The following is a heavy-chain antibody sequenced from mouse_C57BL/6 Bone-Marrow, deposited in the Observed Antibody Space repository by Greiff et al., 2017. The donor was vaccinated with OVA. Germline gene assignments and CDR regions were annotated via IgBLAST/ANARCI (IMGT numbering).Heavy chain of an antibody. CDR1: GFTFSSYA. J-gene: IGHJ2*01. Sequence: EVKLMESGGGLVKPGGSLKLSCAASGFTFSSYAMSWVRQTPEKRLEWVATISDGGSYTYYPDNVKGRFTISRDNDKNNLYLQMSHLKSEDTAMYYCARAGDYYGSSIDYWGKGTTLTVSS. D-gene: IGHD1-1*01. CDR3: ARAGDYYGSSIDY. CDR2: ISDGGSYT. V-gene: IGHV5-4*03.